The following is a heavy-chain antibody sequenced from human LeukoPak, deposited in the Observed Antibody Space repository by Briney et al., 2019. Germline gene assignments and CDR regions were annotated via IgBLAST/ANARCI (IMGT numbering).Heavy chain of an antibody. Sequence: SETLSLTCTASGGSIRGLWCSWIRQPPGKGLEWIGNIYTSGITTYNPSLKSRVTISIDTSKNQFSLTLNSVTATDTAVYYCAIQAHDGTDNWLDPWGPGALVTVSS. CDR3: AIQAHDGTDNWLDP. D-gene: IGHD1-7*01. J-gene: IGHJ5*02. CDR1: GGSIRGLW. V-gene: IGHV4-4*09. CDR2: IYTSGIT.